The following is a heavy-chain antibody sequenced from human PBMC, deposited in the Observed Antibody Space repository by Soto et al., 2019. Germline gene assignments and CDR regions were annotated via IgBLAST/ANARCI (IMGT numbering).Heavy chain of an antibody. Sequence: GGSLRLSCAVSGFTFSNAWITWVRQAPGKGLEWVGRIKSKTDGGTTDYAAPVKGRFTISGDDSKNTLYLQMNSLKTEDTAVYYCTTQYYYDSSGSLLNWGQGTQVTVSS. CDR3: TTQYYYDSSGSLLN. D-gene: IGHD3-22*01. J-gene: IGHJ4*02. V-gene: IGHV3-15*01. CDR2: IKSKTDGGTT. CDR1: GFTFSNAW.